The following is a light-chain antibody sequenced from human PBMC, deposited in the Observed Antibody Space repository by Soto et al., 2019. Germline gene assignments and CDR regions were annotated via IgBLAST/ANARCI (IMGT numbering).Light chain of an antibody. V-gene: IGLV2-23*01. Sequence: QSALTQPASVSGSPGQSITISCTGTSSDVGSYNLVSWYQHHPGKAPKLMIYEGSQRPSGVSDRFSGSKSGNTASLTISGLQAEDEADYFCCSYVGFNTPYVFGTGTKLTVL. CDR2: EGS. J-gene: IGLJ1*01. CDR3: CSYVGFNTPYV. CDR1: SSDVGSYNL.